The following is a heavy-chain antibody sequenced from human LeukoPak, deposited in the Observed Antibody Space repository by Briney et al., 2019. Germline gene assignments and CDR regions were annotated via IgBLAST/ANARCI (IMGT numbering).Heavy chain of an antibody. Sequence: GGSLRLSCAASGFTLSSYAMSWVRQAPGKGVEWVSAISGSGGSTYYADSVKGRFTISRDNSKNTLYLQMNSLRAEDTAVYYCAKASGSGSAWGEFDPWGQGTLVTVSS. CDR2: ISGSGGST. CDR1: GFTLSSYA. D-gene: IGHD3-10*01. V-gene: IGHV3-23*01. CDR3: AKASGSGSAWGEFDP. J-gene: IGHJ5*02.